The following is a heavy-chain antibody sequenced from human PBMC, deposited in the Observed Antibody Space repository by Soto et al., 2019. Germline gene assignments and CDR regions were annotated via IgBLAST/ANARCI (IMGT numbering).Heavy chain of an antibody. V-gene: IGHV1-58*01. CDR2: IVVGSGNT. CDR3: AADEDIVGALDY. D-gene: IGHD1-26*01. CDR1: GFTFTSSA. J-gene: IGHJ4*02. Sequence: SVKVSCKASGFTFTSSAVQWVRQARGQRLEWIGWIVVGSGNTNYAQKFQERVTITRDMSTSTAYMELSSLRSEDTAVYYCAADEDIVGALDYWGQGTLVTVSS.